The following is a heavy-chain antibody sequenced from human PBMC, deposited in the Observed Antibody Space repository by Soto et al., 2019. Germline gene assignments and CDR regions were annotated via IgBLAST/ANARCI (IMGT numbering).Heavy chain of an antibody. CDR1: GGTFSSYT. D-gene: IGHD2-15*01. Sequence: QVQLVQSGAEVKKPGSSVKVSCKASGGTFSSYTISWVRQAPGQGLEWMGRIIPILGIANYAQKFQGRVTITADKSTSTAYMELGSLRSEDTAVYYCARDASHCSGGSCYHENYYFDYWGQGTLVTVSS. V-gene: IGHV1-69*08. CDR3: ARDASHCSGGSCYHENYYFDY. CDR2: IIPILGIA. J-gene: IGHJ4*02.